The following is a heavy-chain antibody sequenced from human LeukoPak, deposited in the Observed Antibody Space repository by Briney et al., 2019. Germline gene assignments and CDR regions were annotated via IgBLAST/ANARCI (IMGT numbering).Heavy chain of an antibody. CDR1: GFTFSDYY. V-gene: IGHV3-11*04. Sequence: GGSLRLSCAASGFTFSDYYMSWIRQAPGKGLEWVSYIRSSSSTIYYADSVKGRFTISRDNAKNSMYLQMNSLRAEDTAVYYCARAKRNGFDIWGQGTMVTVSS. CDR3: ARAKRNGFDI. CDR2: IRSSSSTI. J-gene: IGHJ3*02.